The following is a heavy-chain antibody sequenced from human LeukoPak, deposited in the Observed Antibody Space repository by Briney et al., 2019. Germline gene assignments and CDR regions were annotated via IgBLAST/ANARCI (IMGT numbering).Heavy chain of an antibody. Sequence: GGSLRLSCAASGFTFSSYNMNWGRQAPGKGLEWVSSISRSSYIYYADSVKSRFTISRDNAKNSLYLQMNSLRAEDTAVYYCARDPVTQGLWYFDLWGRGTLVTVSS. J-gene: IGHJ2*01. V-gene: IGHV3-21*01. CDR2: ISRSSYI. CDR1: GFTFSSYN. CDR3: ARDPVTQGLWYFDL. D-gene: IGHD4-17*01.